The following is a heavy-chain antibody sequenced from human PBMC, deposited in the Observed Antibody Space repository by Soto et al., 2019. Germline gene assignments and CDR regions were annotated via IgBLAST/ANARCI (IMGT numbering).Heavy chain of an antibody. CDR3: AKGAAYLDYGYFDS. CDR2: ISGSGGRT. V-gene: IGHV3-23*01. D-gene: IGHD4-17*01. CDR1: GFTFNQYA. J-gene: IGHJ4*02. Sequence: GGSLRLSCAASGFTFNQYAMNWVRQAPGKGLEWVSHISGSGGRTSYADSVKGRFTISRDNSKNSLYLQMNSLRAEDTAVYYCAKGAAYLDYGYFDSWGLGTLVTVSS.